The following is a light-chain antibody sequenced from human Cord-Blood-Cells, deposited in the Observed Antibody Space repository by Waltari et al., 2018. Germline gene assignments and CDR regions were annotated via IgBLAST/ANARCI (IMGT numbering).Light chain of an antibody. Sequence: GQSITIFCTGTSSDVGGYNYVSWYQQHPGKAPKLMIYDVSNRPSGVSNRFSGSKSGNTASLTISGLQAEDEADYYCSSYTSSSTPVVFGGGTKLTVL. J-gene: IGLJ2*01. V-gene: IGLV2-14*04. CDR1: SSDVGGYNY. CDR3: SSYTSSSTPVV. CDR2: DVS.